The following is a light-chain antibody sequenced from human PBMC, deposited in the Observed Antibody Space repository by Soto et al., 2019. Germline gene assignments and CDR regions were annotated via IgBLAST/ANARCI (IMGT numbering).Light chain of an antibody. V-gene: IGKV3-15*01. CDR3: QQYSTWPPRYT. CDR1: QSVSSY. Sequence: EIVMTQSPATLSVSPGGRATLSCRASQSVSSYLAWYQQRPGQPPRLLIYRASTRATGIPARFSGSGSGTEFSLTISSLQSEDFAVYYCQQYSTWPPRYTFGQGTKLEN. CDR2: RAS. J-gene: IGKJ2*01.